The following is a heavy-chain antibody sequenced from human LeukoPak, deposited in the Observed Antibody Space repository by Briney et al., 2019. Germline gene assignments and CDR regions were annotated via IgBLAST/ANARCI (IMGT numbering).Heavy chain of an antibody. CDR2: ISYDGSNE. J-gene: IGHJ4*02. D-gene: IGHD3-9*01. CDR3: AKGKVSPLRYFDWLSPDY. Sequence: PGRSLRLSCAASGFPFGTYGMYWVRQAPGKGLEWVAVISYDGSNEYYADSVKGRFTISRNNSKNTLYLQMNSLRTEDTAVYYCAKGKVSPLRYFDWLSPDYWGQGTLVTVSS. V-gene: IGHV3-30*18. CDR1: GFPFGTYG.